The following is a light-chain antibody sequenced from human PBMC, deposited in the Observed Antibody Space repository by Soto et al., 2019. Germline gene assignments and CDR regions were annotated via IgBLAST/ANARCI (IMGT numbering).Light chain of an antibody. Sequence: QSVLTQPASVSGSPGQSITISCTGTSSDVGGYNYVSWYQQHPGKAPKLMIYEVSNRPSGVSNRFSGSKSGNTASLTISGLPAEDEADYYGSSYTSSSTRVFGGGTKVTVL. CDR2: EVS. J-gene: IGLJ3*02. CDR3: SSYTSSSTRV. CDR1: SSDVGGYNY. V-gene: IGLV2-14*01.